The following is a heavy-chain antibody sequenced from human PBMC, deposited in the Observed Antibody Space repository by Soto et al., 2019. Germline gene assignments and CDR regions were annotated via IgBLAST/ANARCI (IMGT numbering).Heavy chain of an antibody. Sequence: SETLSLTCTVSGDSVGSGNYYWSWIRQPPGKGLEWIGSIYFTGNTNYNPSLKSRLTMSIGTSRNLFSLRLGSVTAADTAVYYCGRVPVDTYMIYWSDPWGQGTLVTV. CDR2: IYFTGNT. CDR1: GDSVGSGNYY. V-gene: IGHV4-61*01. J-gene: IGHJ5*02. D-gene: IGHD3-16*01. CDR3: GRVPVDTYMIYWSDP.